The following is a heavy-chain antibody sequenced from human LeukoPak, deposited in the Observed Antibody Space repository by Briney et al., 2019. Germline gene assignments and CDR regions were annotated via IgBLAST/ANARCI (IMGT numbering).Heavy chain of an antibody. Sequence: GRSLRPSCAAFGFTFSTSVVGWVHQAPGKGLEWLSVTSTAGDVTFYAGSLKGLFTIPTDNSKTTLSLQVNSLGVEDTAIYNCAKGGSGSYYDRFDYWGQGTLVTVSS. D-gene: IGHD1-26*01. CDR1: GFTFSTSV. CDR2: TSTAGDVT. CDR3: AKGGSGSYYDRFDY. V-gene: IGHV3-23*01. J-gene: IGHJ4*02.